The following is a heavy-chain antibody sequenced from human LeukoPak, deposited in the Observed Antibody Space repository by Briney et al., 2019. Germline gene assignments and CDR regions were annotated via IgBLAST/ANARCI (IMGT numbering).Heavy chain of an antibody. V-gene: IGHV1-69*06. CDR3: ARGVPNSYGYGYYYYYYMDV. J-gene: IGHJ6*03. CDR1: GGTFSSYA. D-gene: IGHD5-18*01. CDR2: IIPIFGTA. Sequence: SVKVSCKASGGTFSSYAISWVRQAPGQGLEWMGGIIPIFGTANYAQKFQGRVTITADKSTSTAYMELSSLRSEDTAVYYCARGVPNSYGYGYYYYYYMDVWGKGTTVTVSS.